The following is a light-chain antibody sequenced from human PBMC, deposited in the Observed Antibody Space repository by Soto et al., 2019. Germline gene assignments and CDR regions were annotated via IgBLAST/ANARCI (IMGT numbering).Light chain of an antibody. J-gene: IGKJ4*01. CDR1: QSISSW. CDR3: QQYDSYSLT. V-gene: IGKV1-5*03. CDR2: KAS. Sequence: DIQMTQSPSTLSASVGDRVTITCRASQSISSWLAWYQQKPGKAPNLLIYKASTLQSGVPSRFTGSGSGTEFTLTISSLQPDDVATYYCQQYDSYSLTSGGGTKVEIK.